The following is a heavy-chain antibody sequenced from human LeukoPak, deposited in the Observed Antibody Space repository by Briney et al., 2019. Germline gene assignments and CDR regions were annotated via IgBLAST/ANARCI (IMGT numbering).Heavy chain of an antibody. J-gene: IGHJ4*02. Sequence: PSETLSLTCAVSGGSISSSNWWSWVRQPPGKGLEWIGEIYHSGSTNYNPSLKSRVTISVDTSKNQFSLKLSSVTAADTAVYYCARGWSRKYYFDYWGQGTLVTASS. D-gene: IGHD6-13*01. CDR3: ARGWSRKYYFDY. CDR1: GGSISSSNW. V-gene: IGHV4-4*02. CDR2: IYHSGST.